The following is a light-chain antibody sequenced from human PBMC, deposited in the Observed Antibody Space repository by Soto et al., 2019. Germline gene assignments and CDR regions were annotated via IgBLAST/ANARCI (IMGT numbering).Light chain of an antibody. CDR2: EVT. CDR3: SSYTNINTRAGV. J-gene: IGLJ1*01. V-gene: IGLV2-14*01. CDR1: SGDMGRYNV. Sequence: QSPLTQPASVSVSPEQSSTIALTGTSGDMGRYNVVSWYQQHPGKAPKLIIYEVTVPLSGVSNRFSGSKSGNTAALTISGHHAEDEAEYYCSSYTNINTRAGVFGTGTKVTVL.